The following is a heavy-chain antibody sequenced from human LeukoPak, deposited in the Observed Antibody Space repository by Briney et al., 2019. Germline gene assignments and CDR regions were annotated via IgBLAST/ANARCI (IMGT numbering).Heavy chain of an antibody. J-gene: IGHJ1*01. CDR3: AKYFASGSYYKLPL. CDR2: ISGSGGST. CDR1: GFTFSSYA. V-gene: IGHV3-23*01. D-gene: IGHD3-10*01. Sequence: QPGGSLRLSCAASGFTFSSYAMSWVRQAPGKGLEWVSAISGSGGSTYYADSVKGRFTISRDNSKNTLYLQMNSLGAEDTAVYYCAKYFASGSYYKLPLWGQGTLVTVSS.